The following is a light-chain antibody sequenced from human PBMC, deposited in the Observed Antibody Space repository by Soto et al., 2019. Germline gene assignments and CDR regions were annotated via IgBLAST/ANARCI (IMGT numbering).Light chain of an antibody. CDR2: GAS. Sequence: EIVLTQSPGTRSLSPGERATLSCRASQSLTSDYLAWYQQKPGQTPRLLIHGASSRATGIPDRFGGSGSGTDFTLTISRLEPEDSAVYYCQQSGRPFGQGTKVDIK. J-gene: IGKJ1*01. CDR3: QQSGRP. CDR1: QSLTSDY. V-gene: IGKV3-20*01.